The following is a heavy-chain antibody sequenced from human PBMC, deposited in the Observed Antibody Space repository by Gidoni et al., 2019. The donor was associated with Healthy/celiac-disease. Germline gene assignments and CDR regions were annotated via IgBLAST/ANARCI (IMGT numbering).Heavy chain of an antibody. J-gene: IGHJ4*02. CDR2: IYYSGST. V-gene: IGHV4-59*01. D-gene: IGHD3-10*01. Sequence: QLQLPESGPGLVKPSETLSLTCTVSGCSISSYYWSWTRQPPGKGLEWIGYIYYSGSTNYNPSLKSRVTISVDTSKNQFSLKLSSVTAADTAVYYCASGDGGYFDYWGQGTLVTVSS. CDR3: ASGDGGYFDY. CDR1: GCSISSYY.